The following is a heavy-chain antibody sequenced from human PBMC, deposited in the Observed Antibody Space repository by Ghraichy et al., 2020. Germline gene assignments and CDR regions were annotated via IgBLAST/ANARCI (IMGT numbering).Heavy chain of an antibody. CDR3: ARGERGPRIQLWFR. D-gene: IGHD5-18*01. V-gene: IGHV4-34*01. Sequence: LETLSLTCAVYGGSFSGYYWSWIRQPPGKGLEWIGEINHSGSTNYNPSLKSRVTISVDTSKNQFSLKLSSVTAADTAVYYCARGERGPRIQLWFRWGQGTLVTVSS. J-gene: IGHJ4*02. CDR1: GGSFSGYY. CDR2: INHSGST.